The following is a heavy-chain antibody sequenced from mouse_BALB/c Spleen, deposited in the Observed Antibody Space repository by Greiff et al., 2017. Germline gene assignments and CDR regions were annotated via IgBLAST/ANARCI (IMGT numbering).Heavy chain of an antibody. CDR1: GYTFTDYE. J-gene: IGHJ2*01. V-gene: IGHV1-15*01. Sequence: VQLQQSGAELVRPGASVTLSCKASGYTFTDYEMHWVKQTPVHGLEWIGAIDPETGGTAYNQKFKGKATLTADKSSSTAYMELRSLTSEDSAVYYCTRDYYGSFDYWGQGTTLTVSS. CDR2: IDPETGGT. CDR3: TRDYYGSFDY. D-gene: IGHD1-2*01.